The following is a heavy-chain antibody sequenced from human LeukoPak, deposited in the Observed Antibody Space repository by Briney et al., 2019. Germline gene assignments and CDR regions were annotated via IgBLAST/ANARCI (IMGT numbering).Heavy chain of an antibody. D-gene: IGHD4-17*01. Sequence: VASVKVSCKASGGTFSSYAISWVRQAPGQGLEWMGGIIPIFGTANYAQKFQGRVTITADESTSTAYMELSSLRSEDTAVYYCARDDGDYIGRGGHNWFDPWGQGTLVSASS. V-gene: IGHV1-69*13. CDR2: IIPIFGTA. CDR1: GGTFSSYA. CDR3: ARDDGDYIGRGGHNWFDP. J-gene: IGHJ5*02.